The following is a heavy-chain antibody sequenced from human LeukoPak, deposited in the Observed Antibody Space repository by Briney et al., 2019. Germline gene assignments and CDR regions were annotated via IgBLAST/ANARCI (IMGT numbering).Heavy chain of an antibody. Sequence: SETLSLTCAVYGGSFSGYYWSWIRQPPGKGLEWIGEINHSGSTNYNPSLKSRVTISVDTSKNQFSLKLSSVTAAETAVYYCAREGGIVVAGTWGRNSYDMDVWGKGTTVTVSS. J-gene: IGHJ6*03. D-gene: IGHD6-19*01. CDR3: AREGGIVVAGTWGRNSYDMDV. V-gene: IGHV4-34*01. CDR1: GGSFSGYY. CDR2: INHSGST.